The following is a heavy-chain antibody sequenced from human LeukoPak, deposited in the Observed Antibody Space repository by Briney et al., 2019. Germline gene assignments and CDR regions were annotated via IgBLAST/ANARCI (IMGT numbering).Heavy chain of an antibody. Sequence: KASETLSLTCTVSGGSISSYYWSWIRQPPGKGLEWIGYIYYSGSTNYNPSLKSRVTISVDTSKNQFSLKLSSVTAADTAVYYCARGTDFWSGYYHDYWAREPWSPSPQ. D-gene: IGHD3-3*01. CDR1: GGSISSYY. V-gene: IGHV4-59*01. CDR3: ARGTDFWSGYYHDY. CDR2: IYYSGST. J-gene: IGHJ4*02.